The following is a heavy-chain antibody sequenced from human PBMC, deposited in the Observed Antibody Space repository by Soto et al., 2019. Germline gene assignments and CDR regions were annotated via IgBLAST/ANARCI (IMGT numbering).Heavy chain of an antibody. CDR3: ARFQKERFLEWYDYGYFDY. J-gene: IGHJ4*02. CDR2: AYYSGST. Sequence: SETLSLTCTVSGGSISSGDYYWSWIRQPPGKGLEWIGYAYYSGSTYYNPSLKSRVTISVDTSKNQFSLKLSSVTAADTAVYYCARFQKERFLEWYDYGYFDYWGQGTLVTVSS. CDR1: GGSISSGDYY. D-gene: IGHD3-3*01. V-gene: IGHV4-30-4*01.